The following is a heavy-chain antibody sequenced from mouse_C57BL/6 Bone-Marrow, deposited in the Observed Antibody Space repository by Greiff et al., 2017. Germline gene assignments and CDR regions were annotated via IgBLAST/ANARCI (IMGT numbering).Heavy chain of an antibody. CDR2: IYPGDGDT. CDR3: ARLRKGY. J-gene: IGHJ2*01. CDR1: GYAFSSSW. Sequence: VQRVESGPELVKPGASVKISCKASGYAFSSSWMNWVKQRPGKGLEWIGRIYPGDGDTNYNGKFKGQDTLTADKSSSTAYMQLSSLTSEDSAVYFCARLRKGYWGQGTTLTVSS. V-gene: IGHV1-82*01.